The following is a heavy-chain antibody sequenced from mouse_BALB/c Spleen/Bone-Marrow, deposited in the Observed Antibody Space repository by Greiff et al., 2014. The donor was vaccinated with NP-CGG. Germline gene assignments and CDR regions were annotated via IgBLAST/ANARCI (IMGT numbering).Heavy chain of an antibody. V-gene: IGHV1S81*02. CDR3: ARTKTATYYFDY. CDR2: INPSNGRT. CDR1: GYAFTSYW. Sequence: QVQLKESGAELVKPGASVELSCKASGYAFTSYWMHWVKQRPGQGLEWIGEINPSNGRTSYNENFKTKATLTVDKSSSTAYMQLSSLTSEDSAVYYCARTKTATYYFDYWGQGTTLPVSS. D-gene: IGHD1-2*01. J-gene: IGHJ2*01.